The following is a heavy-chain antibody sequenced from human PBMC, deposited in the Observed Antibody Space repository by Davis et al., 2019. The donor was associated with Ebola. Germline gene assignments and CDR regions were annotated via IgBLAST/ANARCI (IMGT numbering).Heavy chain of an antibody. CDR2: INHSGST. D-gene: IGHD6-19*01. J-gene: IGHJ4*02. V-gene: IGHV4-34*01. CDR3: ARTRYSSGWYDY. Sequence: PGGSLRLSCAVYGRSFSGYYYYWIRQSPGKGLEWIGEINHSGSTNYNPSLKSRVTISVDTSKNQFSLKLSSVIAADTAVYYCARTRYSSGWYDYWGQGTLVTVSS. CDR1: GRSFSGYY.